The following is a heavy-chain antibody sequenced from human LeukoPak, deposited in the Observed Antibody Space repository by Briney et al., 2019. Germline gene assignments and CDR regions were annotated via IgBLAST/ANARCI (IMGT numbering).Heavy chain of an antibody. Sequence: SETLSLTCTVSGGSISSGSYYWSWIRQRPGKGLEWIGYISYRGSTYYNPSLKSRVTISVDTSKNQFSLRLSSVTAADTAVYYCARDRGYDGQGVWGQGTTVTVSS. D-gene: IGHD5-12*01. CDR3: ARDRGYDGQGV. CDR1: GGSISSGSYY. CDR2: ISYRGST. J-gene: IGHJ6*02. V-gene: IGHV4-31*03.